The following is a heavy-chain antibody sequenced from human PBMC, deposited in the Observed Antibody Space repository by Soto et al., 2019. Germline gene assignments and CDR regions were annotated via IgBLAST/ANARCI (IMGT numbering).Heavy chain of an antibody. V-gene: IGHV3-48*03. Sequence: GGSLRLSCSASGFSFSDYEMNWVRQAPGKGLEWIAHISFSGSTIYYADSVKGRFSISRDNSKNTLYLQMNSLRAEDTAVYNCAKGSKVAVAGHNYYGMGVWGQGTTVTVSS. J-gene: IGHJ6*02. D-gene: IGHD6-19*01. CDR2: ISFSGSTI. CDR3: AKGSKVAVAGHNYYGMGV. CDR1: GFSFSDYE.